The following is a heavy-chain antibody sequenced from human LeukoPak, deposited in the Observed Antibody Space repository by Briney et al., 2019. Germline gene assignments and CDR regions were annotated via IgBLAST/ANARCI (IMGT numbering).Heavy chain of an antibody. CDR3: ARRVDVATIDNYYFDY. CDR1: GGSISSYY. V-gene: IGHV4-59*08. D-gene: IGHD5-12*01. CDR2: IYYSGST. Sequence: SETLSLTCTVSGGSISSYYWSWIRQPPGKGLEWIGYIYYSGSTNYNPSLKSRVTISVDTSKNQFSLKLSSVTAADTAVYYRARRVDVATIDNYYFDYWGQGTLVTVSS. J-gene: IGHJ4*02.